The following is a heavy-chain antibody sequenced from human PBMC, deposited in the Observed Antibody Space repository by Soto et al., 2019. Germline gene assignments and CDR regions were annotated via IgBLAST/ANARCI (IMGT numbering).Heavy chain of an antibody. D-gene: IGHD1-26*01. CDR3: AREKEDGIVGANYGMDV. CDR1: GGSIRSYY. CDR2: LYYSGST. V-gene: IGHV4-59*01. J-gene: IGHJ6*02. Sequence: SETLSLTCPVSGGSIRSYYWSWIRQPPGQGLEWVGYLYYSGSTNYNSSLKSRGTISVDTSKNQFSLKLSSVAAADTAVYYCAREKEDGIVGANYGMDVWGQGSTVTASS.